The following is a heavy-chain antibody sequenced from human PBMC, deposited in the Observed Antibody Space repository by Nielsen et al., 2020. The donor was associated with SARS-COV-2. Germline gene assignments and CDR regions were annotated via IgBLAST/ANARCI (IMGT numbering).Heavy chain of an antibody. V-gene: IGHV4-30-2*01. Sequence: SETLSLTCAVSGGSISSGGYSWSWIRQPPGKGLEWIGYIYHSGSTYYNPSLKSRVTISVDRSKNQFSLKLSSVTAADTAVYYCARGSRTGTTPRLYYFDYWGQGTLVTVSS. D-gene: IGHD1-7*01. CDR1: GGSISSGGYS. CDR3: ARGSRTGTTPRLYYFDY. CDR2: IYHSGST. J-gene: IGHJ4*02.